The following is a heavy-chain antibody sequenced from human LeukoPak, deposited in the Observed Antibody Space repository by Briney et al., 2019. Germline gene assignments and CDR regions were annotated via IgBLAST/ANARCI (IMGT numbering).Heavy chain of an antibody. Sequence: PSETLSLICNVSGGSISSYYGSWIRQPPGKGLEWIGYIYDSGTTNYNPSLKSRATVAVDASKNQFSLKLSSVTAADTAVYYCARGRRSHRNYAFDPWGQGTLVTVSS. D-gene: IGHD3-16*01. V-gene: IGHV4-59*01. J-gene: IGHJ5*02. CDR1: GGSISSYY. CDR2: IYDSGTT. CDR3: ARGRRSHRNYAFDP.